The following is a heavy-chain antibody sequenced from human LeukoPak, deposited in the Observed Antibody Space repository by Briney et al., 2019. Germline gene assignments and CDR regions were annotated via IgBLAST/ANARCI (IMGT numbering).Heavy chain of an antibody. Sequence: SETLSLTCTVSGGSISSYYWSWIRQPPGKGLEWIGYIYYSGSTNYNPSLKSRVTISVDMSKNQFSLKLSSVTAADTAVYYCARDQGTPSSSYGFFSFDYWGQGTLVTVSS. D-gene: IGHD5-18*01. V-gene: IGHV4-59*01. J-gene: IGHJ4*02. CDR3: ARDQGTPSSSYGFFSFDY. CDR2: IYYSGST. CDR1: GGSISSYY.